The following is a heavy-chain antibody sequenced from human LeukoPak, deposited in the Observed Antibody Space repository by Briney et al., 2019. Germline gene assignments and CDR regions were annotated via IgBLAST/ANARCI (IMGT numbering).Heavy chain of an antibody. CDR3: AKSQRGYYPRRTYYYMDV. Sequence: GGSLRLSCAASGFTFSSYAMHWVRQAPGKGLEWVAVISYDGSNKYYADSVKGRFTISRDNSKKTLYLQLNSLRAEDTAVYYCAKSQRGYYPRRTYYYMDVWGKGTTVTVSS. CDR2: ISYDGSNK. J-gene: IGHJ6*03. CDR1: GFTFSSYA. V-gene: IGHV3-30*04. D-gene: IGHD1-26*01.